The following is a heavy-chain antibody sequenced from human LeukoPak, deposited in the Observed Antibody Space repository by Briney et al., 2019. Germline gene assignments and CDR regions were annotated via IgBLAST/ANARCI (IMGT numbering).Heavy chain of an antibody. CDR1: GGTFSSYA. D-gene: IGHD5-24*01. J-gene: IGHJ4*02. V-gene: IGHV1-69*05. Sequence: ASVKVSCKASGGTFSSYAISWVRQAPGQGLEWMGGIIPIFGTANYAQKFQGRVTITTDESTSTAYMELSSLRSEDTAVYYCARMGGYNDPFDYWGQGTLVTVSS. CDR2: IIPIFGTA. CDR3: ARMGGYNDPFDY.